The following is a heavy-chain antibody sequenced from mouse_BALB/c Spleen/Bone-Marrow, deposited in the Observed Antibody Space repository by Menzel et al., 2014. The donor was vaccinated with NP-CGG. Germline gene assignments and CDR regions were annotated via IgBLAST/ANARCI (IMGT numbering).Heavy chain of an antibody. D-gene: IGHD1-3*01. CDR2: ITRGGSYI. J-gene: IGHJ4*01. V-gene: IGHV5-6*01. CDR1: GFTFSNYG. CDR3: ARLTPEYAMDH. Sequence: EVKLVESGGDLEKPGGSLKLSCAASGFTFSNYGMSWVRQTPDKRLEWVATITRGGSYIYFLDSVKGRFTTSRDNAKNTQYLQMNSLKSEDAAMYYCARLTPEYAMDHWGQGTSGTGSS.